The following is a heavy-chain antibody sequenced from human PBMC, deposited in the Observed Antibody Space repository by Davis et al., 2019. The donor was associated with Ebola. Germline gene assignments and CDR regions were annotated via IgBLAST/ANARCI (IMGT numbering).Heavy chain of an antibody. CDR1: GFTVSRDY. CDR2: ISSGGDDR. CDR3: ARDAEDGSGNWFFDF. V-gene: IGHV3-48*02. D-gene: IGHD5-24*01. Sequence: PGGSLRLSCADSGFTVSRDYMSWVRQAPGKGLEWIAFISSGGDDRYYADSVRGRFTVSRDSAKYSLFLQLNSLRDEDTAQYYCARDAEDGSGNWFFDFRGRGALVTVSS. J-gene: IGHJ2*01.